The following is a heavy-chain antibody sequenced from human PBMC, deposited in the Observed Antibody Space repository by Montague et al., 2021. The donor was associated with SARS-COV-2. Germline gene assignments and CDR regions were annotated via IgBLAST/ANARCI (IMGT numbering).Heavy chain of an antibody. D-gene: IGHD1-7*01. Sequence: SLRLSCAASGFSFSDYYMSWIRQAPGKGLEWISYISRTNGHTNYADSVKGRFTISRDNAKNSLFLQMNNLRAEDTAVYYCARDGPPPNFSHYYALDVWGQGTTDTVSS. CDR1: GFSFSDYY. CDR3: ARDGPPPNFSHYYALDV. V-gene: IGHV3-11*06. J-gene: IGHJ6*02. CDR2: ISRTNGHT.